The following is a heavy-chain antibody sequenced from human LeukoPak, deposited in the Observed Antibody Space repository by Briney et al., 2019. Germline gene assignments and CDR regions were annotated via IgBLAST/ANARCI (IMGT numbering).Heavy chain of an antibody. V-gene: IGHV4-34*01. CDR1: GGSFSGYY. Sequence: SETLSLTCAVYGGSFSGYYWSWNRQPPGKGLEWMGEINHSGSTNYNPSLKSRGTISVETTKNKFSLKLSSVTAADTTVYYCGSILANTAMALGYYGMDVWGQGTTVTVSS. D-gene: IGHD5-18*01. CDR2: INHSGST. J-gene: IGHJ6*02. CDR3: GSILANTAMALGYYGMDV.